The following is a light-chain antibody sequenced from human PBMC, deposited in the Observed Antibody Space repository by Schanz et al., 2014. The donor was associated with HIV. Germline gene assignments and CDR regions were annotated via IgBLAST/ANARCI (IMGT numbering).Light chain of an antibody. J-gene: IGLJ3*02. CDR2: DVT. V-gene: IGLV2-14*03. CDR1: SSDVGGYNY. CDR3: STYTGSNTWV. Sequence: QSALTQPASVSGSPGQSITISCTGTSSDVGGYNYVSWYQQHPGKAPRLIIYDVTSRPSGVSARFSASRFGDTASLTISGLQAEDEADYYCSTYTGSNTWVFGGGTKLTVL.